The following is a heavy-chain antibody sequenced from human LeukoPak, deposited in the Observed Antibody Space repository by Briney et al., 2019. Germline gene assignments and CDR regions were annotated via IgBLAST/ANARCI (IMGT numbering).Heavy chain of an antibody. CDR2: IDWDDDK. Sequence: SGPTLVKPTQTLTLTCTFSGFSLSTSAMWVSWIRHPPGKALEWLARIDWDDDKYYSTSLKTRLTISKDTSKNQVVLTMTNMDPLDTATYYCARIRRTTVVTAGAFDIWGQGTMVTVSS. D-gene: IGHD4-23*01. CDR3: ARIRRTTVVTAGAFDI. V-gene: IGHV2-70*11. J-gene: IGHJ3*02. CDR1: GFSLSTSAMW.